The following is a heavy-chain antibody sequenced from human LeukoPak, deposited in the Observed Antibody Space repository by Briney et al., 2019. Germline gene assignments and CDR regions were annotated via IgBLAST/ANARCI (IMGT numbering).Heavy chain of an antibody. Sequence: SETLSLTCTVSGGSISSSSYYWGWIRQPPGKGLEWIGSIYYSGSTYYNPSLKSRVTISVDTSRNQFSLKLTSVTAADTAVYYCARLYYYYYFDYWGQGTLVTVSS. CDR2: IYYSGST. J-gene: IGHJ4*02. CDR1: GGSISSSSYY. V-gene: IGHV4-39*01. CDR3: ARLYYYYYFDY. D-gene: IGHD3-22*01.